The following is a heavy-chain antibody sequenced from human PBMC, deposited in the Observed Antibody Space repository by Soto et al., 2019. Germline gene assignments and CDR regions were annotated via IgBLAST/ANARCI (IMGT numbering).Heavy chain of an antibody. CDR2: INPNSGGT. D-gene: IGHD4-4*01. J-gene: IGHJ6*02. CDR3: ARVTVTTYYYYYYYGMDV. CDR1: GYTFTGYY. Sequence: ASVKVSCKASGYTFTGYYMHWVRQAPGQGLEWMGWINPNSGGTNYAQKFQGRVTMTRDTSISTAYMELSRLRSDDTAVYYCARVTVTTYYYYYYYGMDVWGQGTTVTVSS. V-gene: IGHV1-2*02.